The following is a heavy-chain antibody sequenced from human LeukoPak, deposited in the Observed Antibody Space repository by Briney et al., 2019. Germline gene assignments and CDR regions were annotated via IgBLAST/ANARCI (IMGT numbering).Heavy chain of an antibody. CDR2: ISGSGGST. V-gene: IGHV3-23*01. Sequence: GGSLRLSCAASGFTFSSYAMSWVRHAPGKGLEWVSAISGSGGSTYYADSVKGRFTISRDNSKNTLYLQMNSLRAEDTAVYYCAKDGGGMVRGVKYYFDYWGQGTLVTVSS. CDR1: GFTFSSYA. J-gene: IGHJ4*02. D-gene: IGHD3-10*01. CDR3: AKDGGGMVRGVKYYFDY.